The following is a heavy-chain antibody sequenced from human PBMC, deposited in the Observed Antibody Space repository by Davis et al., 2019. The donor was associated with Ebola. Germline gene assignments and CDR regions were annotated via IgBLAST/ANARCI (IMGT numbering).Heavy chain of an antibody. CDR1: GYTFTGYY. J-gene: IGHJ5*02. CDR2: INPNSGGT. CDR3: AREVGTVTTTWFDP. D-gene: IGHD4-17*01. Sequence: ASVKVSCKASGYTFTGYYMHWVRQAPGQGLEWMGWINPNSGGTNYAQKFQGWVTMTRDTSISTAYMELSRLRSDDTAVYYCAREVGTVTTTWFDPWGQGTLVTASS. V-gene: IGHV1-2*04.